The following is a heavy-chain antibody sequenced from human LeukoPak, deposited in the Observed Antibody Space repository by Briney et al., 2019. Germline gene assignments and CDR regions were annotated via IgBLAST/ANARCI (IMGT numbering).Heavy chain of an antibody. CDR3: ARALGAFDI. J-gene: IGHJ3*02. CDR1: SDSISGYY. CDR2: ISQSGST. Sequence: SETLSLTCSVSSDSISGYYWSWLRQPPGKGLEWIGEISQSGSTNYNPSLKSRVNISLDTSENQFSLKLSSVTAADTAVYYCARALGAFDIWGQGTMVTVSS. V-gene: IGHV4-34*01.